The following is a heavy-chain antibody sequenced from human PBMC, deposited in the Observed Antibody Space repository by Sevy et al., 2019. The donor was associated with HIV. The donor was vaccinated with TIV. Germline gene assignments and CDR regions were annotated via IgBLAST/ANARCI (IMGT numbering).Heavy chain of an antibody. CDR1: GFTFSSYW. J-gene: IGHJ6*02. D-gene: IGHD6-19*01. CDR2: IKQDGSEK. CDR3: AREGPRIAVAGVFYYYYGMDV. V-gene: IGHV3-7*01. Sequence: GGSLRLSCAASGFTFSSYWMSWVRQAPGKGLEWVANIKQDGSEKYYVDSVKGRFTISRDNAKNSLYLQMNSLRAEDTCVYYCAREGPRIAVAGVFYYYYGMDVWGQGTTVTVSS.